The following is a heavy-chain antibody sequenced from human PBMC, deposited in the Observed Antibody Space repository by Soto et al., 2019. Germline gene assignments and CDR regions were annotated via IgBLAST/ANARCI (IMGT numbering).Heavy chain of an antibody. D-gene: IGHD2-21*02. Sequence: ASVKVSCKTSGDTFTIYGISWVQQAPGQGLEWMGWISPYNGNTKYAQKLQGRVTMTTDTSTSTAYMEVRSLRSDDTAVYYCVRTKQVTHPSDCWGQGTLVTVSS. J-gene: IGHJ4*02. CDR2: ISPYNGNT. CDR3: VRTKQVTHPSDC. CDR1: GDTFTIYG. V-gene: IGHV1-18*01.